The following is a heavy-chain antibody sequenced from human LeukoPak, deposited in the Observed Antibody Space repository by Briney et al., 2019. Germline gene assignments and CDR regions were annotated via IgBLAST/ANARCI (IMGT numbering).Heavy chain of an antibody. J-gene: IGHJ4*02. CDR2: IYPGDPDT. D-gene: IGHD1-26*01. CDR1: GSRFTSYW. V-gene: IGHV5-51*01. Sequence: GGSLEISCKGSGSRFTSYWIGWVRRLPGKGLEWRGIIYPGDPDTRYSPSFQGQVTISADKSISTAYLQWSSLKASDTAMYYCATCRASGSWDPEEFDYWGQGTLVTVSS. CDR3: ATCRASGSWDPEEFDY.